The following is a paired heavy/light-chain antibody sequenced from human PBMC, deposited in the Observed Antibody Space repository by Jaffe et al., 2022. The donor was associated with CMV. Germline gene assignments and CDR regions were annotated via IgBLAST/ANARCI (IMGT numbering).Light chain of an antibody. J-gene: IGKJ3*01. CDR3: MQAFQSFS. Sequence: DIVMTQSPLSLPVTPGEPASISCRSNQSLLHTNGYNFLDWYLQKPGHSPQLLIYLGSGRASGVPDRFSASGSGTEFTLKISRVEPEDVGVYYCMQAFQSFSFGPGTRVDIK. CDR1: QSLLHTNGYNF. V-gene: IGKV2-28*01. CDR2: LGS.
Heavy chain of an antibody. CDR2: VSYTGSN. CDR3: ARRSEQHQTRYFYRGLDV. J-gene: IGHJ6*02. V-gene: IGHV4-39*01. Sequence: QLRLQESGPGLVKPSETLSLTCTVSGDAVTSTNCHWDWLRQAPGKGLEWIGSVSYTGSNVYNPSLKGRVAISVDTSRNQFSLKLSSVTAADTAVYFCARRSEQHQTRYFYRGLDVWGQGTTVNVSS. D-gene: IGHD6-19*01. CDR1: GDAVTSTNCH.